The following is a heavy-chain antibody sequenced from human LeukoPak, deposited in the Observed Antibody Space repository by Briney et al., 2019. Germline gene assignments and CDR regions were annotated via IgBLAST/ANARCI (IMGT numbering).Heavy chain of an antibody. Sequence: GGSLRLSCAASGFTFSDYYMSWIRQAPGKGLEWVSYISTSGTAVYYADSVKGRFTISRDNAKNSLYLQMNSLRVEDTAVYYCEKSMRSDSYYYGSGSVRVGHYYFDYWGQGTLVIVSS. J-gene: IGHJ4*02. CDR3: EKSMRSDSYYYGSGSVRVGHYYFDY. CDR2: ISTSGTAV. CDR1: GFTFSDYY. D-gene: IGHD3-10*01. V-gene: IGHV3-11*04.